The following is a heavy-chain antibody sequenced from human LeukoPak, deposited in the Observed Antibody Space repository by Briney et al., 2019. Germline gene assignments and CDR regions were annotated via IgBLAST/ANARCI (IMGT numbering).Heavy chain of an antibody. J-gene: IGHJ4*02. CDR2: IIPIFGTA. CDR3: ALGDWNHRYYFDY. V-gene: IGHV1-69*01. Sequence: SVKVSCKASGGTFSSYAISWVRQAPGQGLEWMGGIIPIFGTANYAQKFQGRVTITADESTSTAYMELSSLRSEDTAVYYYALGDWNHRYYFDYWGQGTLVTVSS. D-gene: IGHD1-1*01. CDR1: GGTFSSYA.